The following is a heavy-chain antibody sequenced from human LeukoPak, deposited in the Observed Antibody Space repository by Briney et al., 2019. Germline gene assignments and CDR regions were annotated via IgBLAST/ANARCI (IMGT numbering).Heavy chain of an antibody. J-gene: IGHJ5*02. CDR3: AREMKVVWRASMNWFDP. V-gene: IGHV3-21*01. D-gene: IGHD3-16*01. CDR1: GFIFSSYS. Sequence: GGSLRLSCAASGFIFSSYSMNWVRQAPGKGLEWVSSISSSSSYIYYADSVKGRFTISRDNAKNSLYLQMNSLRAEDTAVYYCAREMKVVWRASMNWFDPWGQGTLVTVSS. CDR2: ISSSSSYI.